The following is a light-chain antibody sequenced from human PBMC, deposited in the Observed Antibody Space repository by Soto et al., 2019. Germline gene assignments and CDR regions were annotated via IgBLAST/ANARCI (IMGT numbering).Light chain of an antibody. CDR2: GTS. CDR3: QQNNKWPPVT. J-gene: IGKJ4*01. CDR1: QTSSND. Sequence: EVVMTQSPATVSVSPGEGVTLACRASQTSSNDLTWDQQKPGQPPRLIIYGTSTRATGVPARFSGGESGTEFPPTLSSLQSEDFAFYYCQQNNKWPPVTLGGGTKVYIK. V-gene: IGKV3-15*01.